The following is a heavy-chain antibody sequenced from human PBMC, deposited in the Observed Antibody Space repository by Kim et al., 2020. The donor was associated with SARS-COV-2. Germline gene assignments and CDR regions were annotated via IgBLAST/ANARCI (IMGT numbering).Heavy chain of an antibody. Sequence: YYADSVKGRFTISRDNSKNTLYLQMNSLRAEDTAVYYCAKGKIGSGYFYYWGQGTLVTVSS. D-gene: IGHD2-21*01. J-gene: IGHJ4*02. V-gene: IGHV3-23*01. CDR3: AKGKIGSGYFYY.